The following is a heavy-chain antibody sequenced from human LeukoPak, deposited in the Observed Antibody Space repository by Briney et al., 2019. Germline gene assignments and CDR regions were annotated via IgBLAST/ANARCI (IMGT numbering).Heavy chain of an antibody. D-gene: IGHD3-22*01. CDR1: GFTFSSYS. J-gene: IGHJ4*02. CDR2: ISSSSSYI. V-gene: IGHV3-21*01. Sequence: GGSLRLSCAASGFTFSSYSMNWVRQAPGKGLEWVSSISSSSSYIYYADSVKGRFTISRDNAKNSLYLQMNSLRAEDTAVYYCARSPGVRDSSDCWGQGTLVTVSS. CDR3: ARSPGVRDSSDC.